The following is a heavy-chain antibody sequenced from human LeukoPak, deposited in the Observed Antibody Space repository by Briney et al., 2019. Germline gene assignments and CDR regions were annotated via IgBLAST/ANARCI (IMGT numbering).Heavy chain of an antibody. J-gene: IGHJ4*02. Sequence: GGAVRVSCAGSGLIFSSYAMSWVGQAPGKGLDGVGVISGSSGSTYYADSVKGRFTISRDNSKNPLYLQMHSLRAEDTAIYSCAESRFRDYDLWSGPYFAYWGQGSLVTVSS. V-gene: IGHV3-23*01. CDR1: GLIFSSYA. D-gene: IGHD3-3*01. CDR2: ISGSSGST. CDR3: AESRFRDYDLWSGPYFAY.